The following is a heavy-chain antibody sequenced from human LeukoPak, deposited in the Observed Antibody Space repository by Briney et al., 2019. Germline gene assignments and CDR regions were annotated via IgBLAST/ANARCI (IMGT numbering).Heavy chain of an antibody. V-gene: IGHV3-30*03. CDR2: ISYDGGNK. CDR3: AAGLIGPRGYYYYMDV. J-gene: IGHJ6*03. Sequence: GGSLRLSCAASGFTFSSYSMNWARQAPGKGLEWVAVISYDGGNKYYADSVKGRFTISRDNSKNTLYLQMNSLRAEDTAVYYSAAGLIGPRGYYYYMDVWGKGTTVTVSS. D-gene: IGHD6-13*01. CDR1: GFTFSSYS.